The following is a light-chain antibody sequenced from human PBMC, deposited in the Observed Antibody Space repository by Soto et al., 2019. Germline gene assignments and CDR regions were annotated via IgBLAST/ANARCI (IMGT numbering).Light chain of an antibody. CDR1: QSVRSS. CDR2: DAS. CDR3: QQRSNCRPEVT. Sequence: EILLTQSPDTLSLSLGERATISCRASQSVRSSLAWYQQIPGQAPKLLIYDASNWATGIPARFRGSGSGTDFTLSIISLEPEDFEVYYCQQRSNCRPEVTFGPGTKVDIK. J-gene: IGKJ3*01. V-gene: IGKV3-11*01.